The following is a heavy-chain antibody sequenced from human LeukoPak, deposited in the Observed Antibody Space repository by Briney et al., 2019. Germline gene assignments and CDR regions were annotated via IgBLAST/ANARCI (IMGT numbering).Heavy chain of an antibody. CDR3: ARDAPHYGGNSGFDY. Sequence: EASVKVSCKASGGTFSSYTISWVRQAPGQGLEWMGRIIPILGIANYAQKFQGRVTITADKSTSTAYMELSGLRSEDTAVYYCARDAPHYGGNSGFDYWGQGTLVTVSS. D-gene: IGHD4-23*01. J-gene: IGHJ4*02. CDR2: IIPILGIA. CDR1: GGTFSSYT. V-gene: IGHV1-69*04.